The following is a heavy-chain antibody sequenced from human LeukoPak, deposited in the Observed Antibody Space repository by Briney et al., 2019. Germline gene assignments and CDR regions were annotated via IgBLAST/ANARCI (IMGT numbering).Heavy chain of an antibody. J-gene: IGHJ4*02. CDR3: ARSMGATLDQ. CDR2: ISGSGGST. Sequence: GGFLRLSCAASGFTFSSYAMSWVRQAPGKGLEWVSAISGSGGSTYYADSVKGRFTISRDNSKNTLYLQMNSLRAEDTAVYYCARSMGATLDQWGQGTLVTVSS. V-gene: IGHV3-23*01. CDR1: GFTFSSYA. D-gene: IGHD1-26*01.